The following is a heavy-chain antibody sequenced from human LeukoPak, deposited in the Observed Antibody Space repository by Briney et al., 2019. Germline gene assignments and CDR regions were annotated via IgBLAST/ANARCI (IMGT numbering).Heavy chain of an antibody. CDR3: ARYCSSTSCYEDYYYMDV. CDR2: ISSSSSYI. Sequence: GGSLRLSCAASGFTSSSYSMNWVRQAPGKGLEWASSISSSSSYIYYADSVKGRFTISRDNAKNSLYLQMNSLRAEDTAVYYCARYCSSTSCYEDYYYMDVWGKGTTVTVSS. J-gene: IGHJ6*03. V-gene: IGHV3-21*01. CDR1: GFTSSSYS. D-gene: IGHD2-2*01.